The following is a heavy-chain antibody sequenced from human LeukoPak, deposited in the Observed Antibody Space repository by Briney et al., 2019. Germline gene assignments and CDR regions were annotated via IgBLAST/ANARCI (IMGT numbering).Heavy chain of an antibody. D-gene: IGHD2-15*01. CDR2: ISASGGS. CDR3: AREPRDCTGGTCQSAGGYYFYY. CDR1: GFTFSNYA. V-gene: IGHV3-23*01. Sequence: PGGSLRLSCAASGFTFSNYAMSWVRQAPGKGLERVSGISASGGSYYADSVKGRFTVSRDISKNTLYLQMNSLRAEDTAVYFCAREPRDCTGGTCQSAGGYYFYYWSQGTLVTVSS. J-gene: IGHJ4*02.